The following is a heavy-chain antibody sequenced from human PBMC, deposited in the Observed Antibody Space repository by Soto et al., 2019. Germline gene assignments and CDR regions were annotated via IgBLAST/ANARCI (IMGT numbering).Heavy chain of an antibody. Sequence: QLQLRESGPGLVKPSETLSLTCTVSGGSIISNNHYWGWIRQPPGKGLEWIGTIYSSGTTYYNPSLKSRVTMSVDTSKGQFSLKLSSMTVADTAVYFCARRSTISRGFDYWGQGTLVTVSS. V-gene: IGHV4-39*01. J-gene: IGHJ4*02. CDR2: IYSSGTT. CDR3: ARRSTISRGFDY. D-gene: IGHD3-9*01. CDR1: GGSIISNNHY.